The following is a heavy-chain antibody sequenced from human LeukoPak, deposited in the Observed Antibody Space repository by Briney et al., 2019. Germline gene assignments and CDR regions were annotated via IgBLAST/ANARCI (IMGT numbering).Heavy chain of an antibody. CDR2: IWYDGSNE. J-gene: IGHJ4*01. D-gene: IGHD1-26*01. V-gene: IGHV3-33*01. CDR3: ARDHEWGRAYFDY. Sequence: PGGSLRLSCAASGFTFSSYGMHWVRQAPGKGLEWVAVIWYDGSNECCADSVKGRFTISRDNSKNTLYLQMNSLRAEDTAVYYCARDHEWGRAYFDYWGQGTLVTVSS. CDR1: GFTFSSYG.